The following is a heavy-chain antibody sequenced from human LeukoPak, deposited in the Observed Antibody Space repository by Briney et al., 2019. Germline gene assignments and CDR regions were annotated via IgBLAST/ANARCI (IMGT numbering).Heavy chain of an antibody. D-gene: IGHD3-22*01. V-gene: IGHV4-59*08. CDR2: IYYSGST. CDR1: GGSISSHY. Sequence: SETLSLTCTVSGGSISSHYWSWIRQPPGKGLEWIGYIYYSGSTNYNPSLKSRVTISVDTSKNQFSLKLSSVTAADTAVYYCARYYYDSSGYSFDYWGQGTLVTVS. CDR3: ARYYYDSSGYSFDY. J-gene: IGHJ4*02.